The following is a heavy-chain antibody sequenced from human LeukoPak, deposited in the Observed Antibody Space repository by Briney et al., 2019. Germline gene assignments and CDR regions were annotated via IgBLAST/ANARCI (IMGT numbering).Heavy chain of an antibody. CDR3: ARRGQAGFLY. D-gene: IGHD2/OR15-2a*01. CDR2: INHSGST. V-gene: IGHV4-34*01. Sequence: SETLSLTCAVYGGSFSGYYWSWIRQPPGKGLEWTGEINHSGSTNYNPSLKSRVTISVDTSKNQFSLNLYSVTAADTAVYYCARRGQAGFLYWGQGTLVTVSS. CDR1: GGSFSGYY. J-gene: IGHJ4*02.